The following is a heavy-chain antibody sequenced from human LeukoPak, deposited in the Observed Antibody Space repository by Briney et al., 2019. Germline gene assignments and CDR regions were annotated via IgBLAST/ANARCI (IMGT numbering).Heavy chain of an antibody. Sequence: SETLSLTCTVSGGSISSYYWSWIRQPPGKGLEWIGYIYYSGSTNYNPSLKSRVTISVDTSKNQFSLKLSSVTAADTAVYYCARGDGYKREDAFDIWGQGTMVTVSS. CDR1: GGSISSYY. CDR2: IYYSGST. CDR3: ARGDGYKREDAFDI. V-gene: IGHV4-59*01. J-gene: IGHJ3*02. D-gene: IGHD5-24*01.